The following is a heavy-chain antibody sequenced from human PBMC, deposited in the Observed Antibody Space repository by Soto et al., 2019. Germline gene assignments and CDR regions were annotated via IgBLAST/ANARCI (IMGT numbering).Heavy chain of an antibody. CDR3: ARELHLNSPSGDFDL. CDR2: MNPNSGGS. CDR1: GYNFIAQN. D-gene: IGHD1-26*01. V-gene: IGHV1-2*07. J-gene: IGHJ3*01. Sequence: QVHLVQSGAEVKKPGASVKVSCMASGYNFIAQNIHWVRQAPGLGLEWMGKMNPNSGGSDYAHDFQGRVTLTRETSIFTVYRELTNLKADVTAVYFVARELHLNSPSGDFDLWGQGTMVIVSS.